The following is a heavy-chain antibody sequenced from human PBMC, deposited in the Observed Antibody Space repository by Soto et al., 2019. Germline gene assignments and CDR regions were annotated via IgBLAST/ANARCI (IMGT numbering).Heavy chain of an antibody. CDR2: IYSSGST. J-gene: IGHJ4*02. CDR1: GGSISSYY. D-gene: IGHD3-22*01. CDR3: ARDGDYYDSSGYYWRYFDY. V-gene: IGHV4-4*09. Sequence: ASETLSLTCTVSGGSISSYYWSWIRQPPGKGLEWIGYIYSSGSTNYNPSLKSRVTISVDTSKNQFSLKLRSVTAADTAVYYCARDGDYYDSSGYYWRYFDYWGQGTLVTVSS.